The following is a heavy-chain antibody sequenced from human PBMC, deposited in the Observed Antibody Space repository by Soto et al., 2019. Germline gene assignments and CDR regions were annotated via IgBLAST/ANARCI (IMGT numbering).Heavy chain of an antibody. CDR3: GRLEGLATISYYFDY. CDR1: VGSVSSSSYY. Sequence: SETLSLTCTVSVGSVSSSSYYWGWVRQPPGKGLEGIGSVYYSGSTYYNPSLESRVTISVDKSKNQFSLKLMSLSAADTAVYYCGRLEGLATISYYFDYWGQGALVTVSS. CDR2: VYYSGST. D-gene: IGHD3-9*01. J-gene: IGHJ4*02. V-gene: IGHV4-39*01.